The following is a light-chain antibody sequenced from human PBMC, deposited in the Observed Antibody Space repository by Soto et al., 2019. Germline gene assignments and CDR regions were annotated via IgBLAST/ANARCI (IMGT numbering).Light chain of an antibody. CDR1: QSVSSSY. V-gene: IGKV3-15*01. J-gene: IGKJ4*01. CDR2: DTS. Sequence: EIVLTQSPGTLSLSPGERATLSCRASQSVSSSYLAWYQHKPGQTPRLLIYDTSARATGVPARFSGSRSGPEFTLTINSLQSEDFAIYYCQRYNNWPLTFGGGTKVDIK. CDR3: QRYNNWPLT.